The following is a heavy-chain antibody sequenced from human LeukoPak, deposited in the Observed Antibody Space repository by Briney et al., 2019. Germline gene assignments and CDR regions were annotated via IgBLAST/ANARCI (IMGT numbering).Heavy chain of an antibody. CDR1: GYTFTSYG. J-gene: IGHJ5*02. CDR2: IIPILGIA. CDR3: ATGPPDIVVVPAAIRDNWFDP. V-gene: IGHV1-69*04. D-gene: IGHD2-2*02. Sequence: ASVKVSCKASGYTFTSYGISWVRQAPGQGLEWMGRIIPILGIANYAQKFQGRVTITADKSTSTAYMELSSLRSEDTAVYYCATGPPDIVVVPAAIRDNWFDPWGQGTLVTVSS.